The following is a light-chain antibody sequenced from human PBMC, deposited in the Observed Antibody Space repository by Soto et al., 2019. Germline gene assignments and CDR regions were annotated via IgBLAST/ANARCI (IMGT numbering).Light chain of an antibody. V-gene: IGLV2-14*03. CDR1: SSDVGGYNY. CDR3: SSYTSSSTLGV. Sequence: QSALTQPASVSGSPGQSITISCTGTSSDVGGYNYVSWYQHHPGKAPKLMIYDVSNRPSRVSDRFSGSKSGNTASLTISGLQAEDEADYYCSSYTSSSTLGVFGTGTKVTVL. J-gene: IGLJ1*01. CDR2: DVS.